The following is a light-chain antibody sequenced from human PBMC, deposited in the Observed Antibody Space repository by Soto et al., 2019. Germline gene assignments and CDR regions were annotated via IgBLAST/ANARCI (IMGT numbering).Light chain of an antibody. CDR3: QQYHGFW. CDR1: QSISSW. CDR2: DAS. Sequence: DIHMTQSPSTLSASVGDRVTITCRASQSISSWLAWYQQKPGKATKLLIYDASSLESGVPSRFSGGGSGTEFSLIINGLQPEYFATYYCQQYHGFWFGQGTKVDIK. V-gene: IGKV1-5*01. J-gene: IGKJ1*01.